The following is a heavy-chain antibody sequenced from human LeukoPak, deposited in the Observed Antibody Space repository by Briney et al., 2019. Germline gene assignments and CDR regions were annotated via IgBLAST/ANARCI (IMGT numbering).Heavy chain of an antibody. D-gene: IGHD3-22*01. CDR1: GYSISSGYY. V-gene: IGHV4-38-2*02. CDR2: IYHSGST. J-gene: IGHJ4*02. CDR3: ARWYYYDSSGSPGDY. Sequence: KTSETLSLTCTVSGYSISSGYYWGWIRQPPGKGLEWIGSIYHSGSTYYNPSLKSRVTISVDKSKNHFSLRLTSVTAADTAVYYCARWYYYDSSGSPGDYWGQGTLVTVSS.